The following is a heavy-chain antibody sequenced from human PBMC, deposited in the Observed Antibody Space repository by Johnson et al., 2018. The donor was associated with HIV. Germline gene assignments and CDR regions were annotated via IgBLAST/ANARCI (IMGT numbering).Heavy chain of an antibody. J-gene: IGHJ3*02. CDR1: GFTFDDYA. CDR2: ISWNSGSI. Sequence: VQLVESGGGLVQPGRSLRLSCAASGFTFDDYAMHWVRQSPGNGLEWVSGISWNSGSIAYVDSVKGRFTISRDNAKNSLYLQMNSLRAEDTAVYYCTGGWYNLSAFDIWGQGTMVTVSS. V-gene: IGHV3-9*01. D-gene: IGHD6-19*01. CDR3: TGGWYNLSAFDI.